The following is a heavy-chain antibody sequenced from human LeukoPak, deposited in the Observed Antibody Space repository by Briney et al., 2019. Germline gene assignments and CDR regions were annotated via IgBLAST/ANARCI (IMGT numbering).Heavy chain of an antibody. J-gene: IGHJ3*01. CDR2: ISSSSTTI. V-gene: IGHV3-48*01. CDR3: VRESPWGSETFDV. D-gene: IGHD3-16*01. Sequence: PGGSLRLSCEASGFIFNSYSMNWVRQAPGKGLEWLSYISSSSTTIYYADSVKGRFTISRDNSKNSLFLQMNSLRVEDTAVYYCVRESPWGSETFDVWGQGTMVTVSS. CDR1: GFIFNSYS.